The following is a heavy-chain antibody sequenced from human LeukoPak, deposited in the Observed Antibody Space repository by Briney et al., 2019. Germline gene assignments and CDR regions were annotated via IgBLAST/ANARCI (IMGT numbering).Heavy chain of an antibody. J-gene: IGHJ4*02. CDR1: GGSISSYY. Sequence: SETLSLTCTVSGGSISSYYWSWIRQPPGKGLEWIGYIYYSGSTNYNPSLKSRVTISVDTSKNQFSLKLSSVTAADTAVYYCARRGYRSSTSCYTFDYWGQGTLDTVSS. V-gene: IGHV4-59*13. CDR2: IYYSGST. D-gene: IGHD2-2*02. CDR3: ARRGYRSSTSCYTFDY.